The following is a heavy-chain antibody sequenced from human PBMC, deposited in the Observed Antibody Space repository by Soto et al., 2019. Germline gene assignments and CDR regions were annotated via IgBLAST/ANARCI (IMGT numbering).Heavy chain of an antibody. D-gene: IGHD4-17*01. Sequence: QVQLVQSGAEVKKPGASVKVSCKASGYTFTNYKITWVRKAPGQGLEWMGWISAYNGHTTYAQKFQGRGTMTTDTSTSAAYMELRSLRSDDTAVYYCARTTVTSPSDAFDIWGQGTMVTVSS. J-gene: IGHJ3*02. CDR3: ARTTVTSPSDAFDI. CDR1: GYTFTNYK. CDR2: ISAYNGHT. V-gene: IGHV1-18*01.